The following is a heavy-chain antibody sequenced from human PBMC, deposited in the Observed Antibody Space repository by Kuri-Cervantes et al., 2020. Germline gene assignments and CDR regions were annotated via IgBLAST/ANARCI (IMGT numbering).Heavy chain of an antibody. J-gene: IGHJ4*02. CDR1: GGSISSYY. Sequence: GSLRLSCTVSGGSISSYYWSWIRQPPGKGLEWIGYIYYSGSTYYNPSLKSRVTISVDTSKNQFSLKLSSVTAADTAVYYCARVGDSSGYLDYWGQGTLVTVSS. CDR3: ARVGDSSGYLDY. D-gene: IGHD3-22*01. CDR2: IYYSGST. V-gene: IGHV4-59*12.